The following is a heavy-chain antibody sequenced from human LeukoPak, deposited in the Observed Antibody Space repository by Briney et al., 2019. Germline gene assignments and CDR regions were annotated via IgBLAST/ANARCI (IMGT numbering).Heavy chain of an antibody. D-gene: IGHD2-2*01. V-gene: IGHV3-23*01. CDR1: GFSFSNNG. CDR3: ARELTSAGYFDL. J-gene: IGHJ2*01. Sequence: GGSLRLSCAASGFSFSNNGMTWVRQAPGKGLEWVSTISGAGVETYYADSVKGRFTISRDNSKNTLYLQMDSLRAEDTAVYYCARELTSAGYFDLWGRGTLVTVSS. CDR2: ISGAGVET.